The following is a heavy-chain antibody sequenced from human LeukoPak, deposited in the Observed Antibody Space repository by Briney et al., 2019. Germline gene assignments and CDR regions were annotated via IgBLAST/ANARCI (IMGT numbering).Heavy chain of an antibody. CDR1: GYTFTSYG. Sequence: ASVKVSCKASGYTFTSYGISWVRQAPGQGLEWMGRMNPYSGDTNFAQKFQGRVTMTRDTSITTAYMDLSSLTHHDTAVYFCARDQGSLTRSWYTGYWGQGTQVTVSS. V-gene: IGHV1-2*06. J-gene: IGHJ4*02. CDR3: ARDQGSLTRSWYTGY. D-gene: IGHD6-13*01. CDR2: MNPYSGDT.